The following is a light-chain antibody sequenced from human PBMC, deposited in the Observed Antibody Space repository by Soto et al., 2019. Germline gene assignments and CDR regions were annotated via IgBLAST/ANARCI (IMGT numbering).Light chain of an antibody. J-gene: IGLJ2*01. V-gene: IGLV2-14*01. CDR2: DVS. CDR1: SSDVGGYHL. CDR3: SSYTSGTTPVV. Sequence: QSALTQPASVSGSPGQSITISCTGTSSDVGGYHLVSWYQQHPGKAPKLMIYDVSNRPSGVSNRFSGSKSGNTASLTISGLQAEDEADYYCSSYTSGTTPVVFGGGTQLTVL.